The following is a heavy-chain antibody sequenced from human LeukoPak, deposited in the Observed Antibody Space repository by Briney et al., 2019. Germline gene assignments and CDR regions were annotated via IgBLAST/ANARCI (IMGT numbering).Heavy chain of an antibody. CDR1: GPSISSHY. J-gene: IGHJ4*02. CDR2: IYYSGRT. CDR3: ARRYSSSSEYYFDY. D-gene: IGHD6-6*01. Sequence: SATLSLTCTVSGPSISSHYWSWIRQPPGKGLEWVGYIYYSGRTNYNPSLKSPVTISVDTSKNQFSLKLSSVTAADTAVYYCARRYSSSSEYYFDYWGQGTLVTVSS. V-gene: IGHV4-59*11.